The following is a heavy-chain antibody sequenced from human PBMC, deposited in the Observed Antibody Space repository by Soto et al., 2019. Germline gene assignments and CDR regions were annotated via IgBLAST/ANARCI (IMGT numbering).Heavy chain of an antibody. D-gene: IGHD3-16*02. V-gene: IGHV4-59*08. J-gene: IGHJ5*02. CDR3: ARHPYVHLGELSLGWFDP. Sequence: ASETLSLTCTVSGGSISSYYCSWIRQPPGKGLEWIGYIYYSGSTNYNPSLKSRVTISVDTSKNQFSLKLSSVTAADTAVYYCARHPYVHLGELSLGWFDPWGQGTLVTVSP. CDR1: GGSISSYY. CDR2: IYYSGST.